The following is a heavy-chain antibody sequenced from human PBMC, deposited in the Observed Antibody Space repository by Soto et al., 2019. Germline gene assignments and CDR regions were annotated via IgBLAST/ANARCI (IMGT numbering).Heavy chain of an antibody. CDR3: AREECSSTSCYGFGQNWFDP. J-gene: IGHJ5*02. CDR2: ISAYNGNT. Sequence: QVELVQSGAEVKKPGASVKVSCKASGYTFTSYGISWVRQAPGQGLEWMGRISAYNGNTNYAQKLQGRVTMTTDTSTSTAYMELRSLRSDDTAVYYCAREECSSTSCYGFGQNWFDPWGQGTLVTVSS. V-gene: IGHV1-18*01. D-gene: IGHD2-2*01. CDR1: GYTFTSYG.